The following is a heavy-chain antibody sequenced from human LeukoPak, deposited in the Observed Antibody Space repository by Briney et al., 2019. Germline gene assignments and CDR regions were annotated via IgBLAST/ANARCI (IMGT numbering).Heavy chain of an antibody. CDR3: ACPSGNHLYSFDY. V-gene: IGHV4-34*01. Sequence: SETLSLTCTVSGGSISSYYWSWIRQPPGKGLEWIGEINHSGSTNYNPSLKSRVTISVDTSKNQFSLKLSSVTAADTAVYYCACPSGNHLYSFDYWGQGTLVTVSS. D-gene: IGHD1-14*01. J-gene: IGHJ4*02. CDR2: INHSGST. CDR1: GGSISSYY.